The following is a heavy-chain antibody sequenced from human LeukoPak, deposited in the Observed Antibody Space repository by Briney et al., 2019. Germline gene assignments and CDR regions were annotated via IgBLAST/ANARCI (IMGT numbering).Heavy chain of an antibody. Sequence: PGGSLRLSCAASGFTFSSYAMSSVRRAPGKGLEWVSASSCSGGSTYYADSVKGRFTISRDNSKNTLYLQMNSLRAEDTAVYYCAKAGRYCSGGSCYYYYYGMDVWGQGTTVTVSS. D-gene: IGHD2-15*01. CDR3: AKAGRYCSGGSCYYYYYGMDV. CDR1: GFTFSSYA. CDR2: SSCSGGST. V-gene: IGHV3-23*01. J-gene: IGHJ6*02.